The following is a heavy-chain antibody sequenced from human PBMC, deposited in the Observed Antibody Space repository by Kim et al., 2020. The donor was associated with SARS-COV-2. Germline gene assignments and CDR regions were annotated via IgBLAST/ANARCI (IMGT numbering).Heavy chain of an antibody. Sequence: GGSLRLSCAASGFTFSSYSMNWVRQAPGKGLEWVSSISSSSSYIYYADSVKGRFTISRDNAKNSLYLQMNSLGREDTAFYYCARGGTYYDIDYWGQGTLVTVSS. CDR1: GFTFSSYS. V-gene: IGHV3-21*01. J-gene: IGHJ4*02. CDR2: ISSSSSYI. D-gene: IGHD3-3*01. CDR3: ARGGTYYDIDY.